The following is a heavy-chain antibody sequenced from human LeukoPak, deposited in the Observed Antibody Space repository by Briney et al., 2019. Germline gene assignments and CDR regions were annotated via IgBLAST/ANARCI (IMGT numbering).Heavy chain of an antibody. D-gene: IGHD2-2*01. CDR1: GGSISSGGYS. CDR2: IYHSGST. V-gene: IGHV4-30-2*01. J-gene: IGHJ5*02. Sequence: PSETLSLTCAVSGGSISSGGYSWSWIRQPPGKGLEWIVYIYHSGSTYYNPSLKSRVTISVDRSKNQFSLKLSSVTAADTAVYYCARYCSSTSCYFGFDPWGQGTLVTVSS. CDR3: ARYCSSTSCYFGFDP.